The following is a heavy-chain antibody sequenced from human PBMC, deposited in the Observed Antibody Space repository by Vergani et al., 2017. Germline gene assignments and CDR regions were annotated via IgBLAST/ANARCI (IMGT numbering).Heavy chain of an antibody. Sequence: VQLQESGPGLVKPSETLSLTCTVSGGSISSSNYYWGWIRQPPGKGLEWIGNIYYSGSTYYNPSLKSRVTISVDTSKNQFSLKLSSVTAADTAVYYCARAPATTLLDYWGQGTLVTVSS. J-gene: IGHJ4*02. D-gene: IGHD1-26*01. CDR3: ARAPATTLLDY. V-gene: IGHV4-39*01. CDR2: IYYSGST. CDR1: GGSISSSNYY.